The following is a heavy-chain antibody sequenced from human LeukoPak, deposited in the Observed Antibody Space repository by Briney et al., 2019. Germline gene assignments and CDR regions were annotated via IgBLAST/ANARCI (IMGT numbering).Heavy chain of an antibody. CDR1: GGSSSSYY. CDR3: ARENPSGYYNRPIDY. Sequence: PSDTLSLTCTVSGGSSSSYYWSWIRQPPGKGLEWMGDIYYSGSIKYNPSLKSRVTMSVDTSKNQFSLKLSSVTAADTAIYYCARENPSGYYNRPIDYWGQGTLVTVSS. V-gene: IGHV4-59*01. CDR2: IYYSGSI. J-gene: IGHJ4*02. D-gene: IGHD3-22*01.